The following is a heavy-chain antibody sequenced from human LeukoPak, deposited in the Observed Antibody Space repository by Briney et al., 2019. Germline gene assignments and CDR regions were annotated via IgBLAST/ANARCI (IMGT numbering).Heavy chain of an antibody. V-gene: IGHV3-30*02. Sequence: PGGSLTLSCAASRFTFSSYGMHWVRQAPAKGLEWVAFIRYDGSNKYYADSVKGRFTISRDNSKNTLYLQMNSLRAEDTAVYYCAKDNYYGSGSYYNGGFLFDYWGQGTLVTVSS. CDR2: IRYDGSNK. CDR3: AKDNYYGSGSYYNGGFLFDY. D-gene: IGHD3-10*01. J-gene: IGHJ4*02. CDR1: RFTFSSYG.